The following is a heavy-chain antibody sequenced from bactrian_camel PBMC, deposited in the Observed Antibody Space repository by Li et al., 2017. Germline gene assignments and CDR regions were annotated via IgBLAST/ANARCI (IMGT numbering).Heavy chain of an antibody. CDR1: GSTTSLNC. J-gene: IGHJ4*01. Sequence: VVSGSTTSLNCMGWFRQPTGKEHEGVASIDLFHGATNYADFVKGRFTISRDSAKKTLYLRMNRLNAEDTGRYYCAASTLPCGSRNAYNDWGQGTQVTVS. D-gene: IGHD6*01. CDR3: AASTLPCGSRNAYND. V-gene: IGHV3S29*01. CDR2: IDLFHGAT.